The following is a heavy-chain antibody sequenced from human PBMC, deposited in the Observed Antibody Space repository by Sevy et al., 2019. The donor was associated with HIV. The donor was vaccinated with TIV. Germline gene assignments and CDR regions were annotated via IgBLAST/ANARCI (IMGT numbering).Heavy chain of an antibody. V-gene: IGHV6-1*01. J-gene: IGHJ6*02. Sequence: KQSQTLSLTCAISGDSVSSNSAAWNWIRQSPSRGLEWLGRTYYRSKWYKDYAVSVKSRITINPDTSKNQFSLQLNSVTPEDTAVYYCARGGWCSSTSRYYYYGMDVWGQGTTVTVSS. D-gene: IGHD2-2*01. CDR3: ARGGWCSSTSRYYYYGMDV. CDR1: GDSVSSNSAA. CDR2: TYYRSKWYK.